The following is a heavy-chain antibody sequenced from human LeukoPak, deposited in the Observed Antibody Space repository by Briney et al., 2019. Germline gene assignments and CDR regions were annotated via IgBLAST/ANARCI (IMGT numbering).Heavy chain of an antibody. J-gene: IGHJ4*02. V-gene: IGHV4-59*05. Sequence: PSETLSLTCTFSAGSISSYYWSWIRQPPGKGLEWIGSIYYSGSTYYNPSLKSRVTISVDTSNNQFSLKLSSVTAADTAVYYCARHCYYDFWSGPYFDYWGQGTLVTVS. CDR2: IYYSGST. CDR3: ARHCYYDFWSGPYFDY. CDR1: AGSISSYY. D-gene: IGHD3-3*01.